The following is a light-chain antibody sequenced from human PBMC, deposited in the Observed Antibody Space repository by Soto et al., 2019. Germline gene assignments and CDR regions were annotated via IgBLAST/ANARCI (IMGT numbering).Light chain of an antibody. CDR2: GDN. CDR1: SSNIGSFYD. J-gene: IGLJ2*01. V-gene: IGLV1-40*01. Sequence: QSVLTQPPSVSGAPGQRVTIPCTGSSSNIGSFYDVHWYQQLPGTVPKLLIYGDNNRPSGVPDRFSASKSGTAASLAITGLQAEDDADYSCQSYDNSLNHVVFGGGTKLTVL. CDR3: QSYDNSLNHVV.